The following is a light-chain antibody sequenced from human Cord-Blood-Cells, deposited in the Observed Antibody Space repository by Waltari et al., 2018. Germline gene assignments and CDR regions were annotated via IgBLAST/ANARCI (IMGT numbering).Light chain of an antibody. V-gene: IGLV3-25*03. J-gene: IGLJ1*01. Sequence: SYELTQPPSVSVSPGRTARHTCHGDALRNQYAYWYQQKPGQTPVMVIYKDSARPPGMPERFSASSSETTVTVTISGVQAEDEADYYCQSADSSGTYVFGTGTKVTVL. CDR3: QSADSSGTYV. CDR1: ALRNQY. CDR2: KDS.